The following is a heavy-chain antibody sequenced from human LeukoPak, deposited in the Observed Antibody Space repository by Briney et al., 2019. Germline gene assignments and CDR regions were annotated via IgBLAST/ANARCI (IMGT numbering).Heavy chain of an antibody. D-gene: IGHD3-10*01. V-gene: IGHV3-7*01. CDR1: GFTFSSYS. Sequence: GGSLRLSCAASGFTFSSYSMNWVRQAPGKGLEWVASIKQDGSEKYYVDSVKGRFTISRGNAWNSLYLQMDTLRAGDTALYYCARHRGLGYFEYWGQGTLVTVSS. J-gene: IGHJ4*02. CDR2: IKQDGSEK. CDR3: ARHRGLGYFEY.